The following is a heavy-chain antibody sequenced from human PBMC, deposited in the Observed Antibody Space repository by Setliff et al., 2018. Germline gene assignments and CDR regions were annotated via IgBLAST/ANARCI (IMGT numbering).Heavy chain of an antibody. Sequence: SETLSLTCTVSGGSISSYYWSWIRQPAGKGLEWIGHIYIGGSANYNPSLKSRVTMSIDTSKIQFSLKLSSVTAADTAVYYRARGRDGYNDFDYWGQGTLVTVSS. J-gene: IGHJ4*02. V-gene: IGHV4-4*07. CDR1: GGSISSYY. CDR3: ARGRDGYNDFDY. CDR2: IYIGGSA. D-gene: IGHD5-12*01.